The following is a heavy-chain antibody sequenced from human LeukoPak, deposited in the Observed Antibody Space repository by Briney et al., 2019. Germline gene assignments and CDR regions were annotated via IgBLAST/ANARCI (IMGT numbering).Heavy chain of an antibody. J-gene: IGHJ5*02. CDR2: INHSGST. V-gene: IGHV4-34*01. CDR1: GGSFSGYY. CDR3: ARDRLQLQS. D-gene: IGHD5-24*01. Sequence: SSETLSLTCAVYGGSFSGYYWSWIRQPPGKGLEWIGEINHSGSTNYNPSLKSRVTIPVDTSKNQFSLKLSSVTAADTAVYYCARDRLQLQSWGQGTLVTVSS.